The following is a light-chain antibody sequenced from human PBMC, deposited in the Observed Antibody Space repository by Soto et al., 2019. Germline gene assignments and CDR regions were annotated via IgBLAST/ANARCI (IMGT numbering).Light chain of an antibody. CDR1: QSISSY. CDR3: QQYNSYPWT. V-gene: IGKV1-5*01. CDR2: AAS. Sequence: DIQMTQSPSSLSASVGDRVTITCRASQSISSYLNWYQQKPGKAPKLLIYAASSLDSGAPSRFSGSGSGTEFTLSISSLQPDDFATYYCQQYNSYPWTFGQGTKVDIK. J-gene: IGKJ1*01.